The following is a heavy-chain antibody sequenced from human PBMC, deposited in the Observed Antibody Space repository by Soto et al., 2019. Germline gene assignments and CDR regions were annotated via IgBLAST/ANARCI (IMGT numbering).Heavy chain of an antibody. V-gene: IGHV5-10-1*01. Sequence: GESLKISCKGSGYSFTSYWISWVRQMPGKGLEWMGRIDPSDSYTNYSPSFQGHVTISADKSISTAYLQWSSLKASGTAMYYCATMKGYYYYYGMDVWGQGTTVTVSS. CDR2: IDPSDSYT. CDR1: GYSFTSYW. CDR3: ATMKGYYYYYGMDV. J-gene: IGHJ6*02.